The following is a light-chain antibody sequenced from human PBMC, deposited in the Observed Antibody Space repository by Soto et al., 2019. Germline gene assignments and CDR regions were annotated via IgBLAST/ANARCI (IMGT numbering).Light chain of an antibody. J-gene: IGKJ2*01. CDR1: QSVPHNS. Sequence: EIVLTQSPGTLSLSPGERLTISCRASQSVPHNSLAWFQQKPGQAPRLLIHAASTRYVGIPVRFSGGGSGTDVTLAISRLAPDDFAVYYFQQYGNGAYTFGQGTKVEMK. CDR2: AAS. V-gene: IGKV3-20*01. CDR3: QQYGNGAYT.